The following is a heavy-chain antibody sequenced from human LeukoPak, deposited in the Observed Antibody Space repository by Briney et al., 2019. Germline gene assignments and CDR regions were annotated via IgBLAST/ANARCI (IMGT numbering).Heavy chain of an antibody. CDR1: GGSISSSNW. Sequence: KPSETLSLTCTVSGGSISSSNWWSWVRQPPGKGLEWIGEIYHSGSTNYNPSLKSRVTISVDKSKNQFSLKLSSVTAADTAVYYCARDQNSGRPPAYWGQGTLVTVSS. V-gene: IGHV4-4*02. CDR3: ARDQNSGRPPAY. D-gene: IGHD6-19*01. CDR2: IYHSGST. J-gene: IGHJ4*02.